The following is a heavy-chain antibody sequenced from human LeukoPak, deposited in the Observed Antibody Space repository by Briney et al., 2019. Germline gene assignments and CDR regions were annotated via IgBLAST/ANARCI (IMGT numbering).Heavy chain of an antibody. D-gene: IGHD3-10*01. CDR3: ARVEGFGESNFDY. V-gene: IGHV3-11*01. Sequence: GGSLRLSCAAPGFTFSDYYMSWIRQAPGKGLEWVSYISSSGSTIYYADSVKGRFTISRDNAKNSLYLQMNSLRAEDTAVYYCARVEGFGESNFDYWGQGTLVTVSS. J-gene: IGHJ4*02. CDR2: ISSSGSTI. CDR1: GFTFSDYY.